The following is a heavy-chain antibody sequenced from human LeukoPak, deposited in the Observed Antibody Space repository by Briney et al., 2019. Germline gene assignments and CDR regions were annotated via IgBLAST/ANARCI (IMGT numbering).Heavy chain of an antibody. CDR1: GYTFTGYY. J-gene: IGHJ3*02. Sequence: GASVKVSCKASGYTFTGYYMHWVRQAPGQGLEWMGWINPNSGGTNYAQKFQGRVTMTTDTSISTAYMELSRLRSDDTAVYYCARLMALIWFGESADAFDIWGQGTMVTVSS. CDR2: INPNSGGT. CDR3: ARLMALIWFGESADAFDI. D-gene: IGHD3-10*01. V-gene: IGHV1-2*02.